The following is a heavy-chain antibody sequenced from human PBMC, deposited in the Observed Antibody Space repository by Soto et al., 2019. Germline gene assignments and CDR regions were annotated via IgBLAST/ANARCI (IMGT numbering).Heavy chain of an antibody. J-gene: IGHJ5*02. Sequence: SETLSLTCTVSGGSISSYYWSWIRQPPGKGLEWIGYIYYSGSTNYNPSLKSRVTISVDTSKNQFSLKLSSVTAADTAVYYCVKDHLDYYSSGRYYNWFDPWGKGTLVTVS. V-gene: IGHV4-59*01. CDR3: VKDHLDYYSSGRYYNWFDP. CDR1: GGSISSYY. CDR2: IYYSGST. D-gene: IGHD3-10*01.